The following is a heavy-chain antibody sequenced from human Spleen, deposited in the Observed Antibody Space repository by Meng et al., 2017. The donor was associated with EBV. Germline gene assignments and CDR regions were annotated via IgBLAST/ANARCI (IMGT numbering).Heavy chain of an antibody. CDR2: VNPTTGDS. CDR1: GYTFIVSY. J-gene: IGHJ4*02. D-gene: IGHD5/OR15-5a*01. Sequence: QVHLVQSRPEVKKPXXSVKVSCKTSGYTFIVSYIHWVRQAPGQGLEWMGRVNPTTGDSNYAQNFQGRVTMTRDKSINTAYMELASLTSDDTAMYFCAVLLSTPLAFDSWGQGTLVTVSS. V-gene: IGHV1-2*06. CDR3: AVLLSTPLAFDS.